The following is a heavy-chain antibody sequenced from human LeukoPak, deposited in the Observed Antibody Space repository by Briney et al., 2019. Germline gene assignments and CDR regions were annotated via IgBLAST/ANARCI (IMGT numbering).Heavy chain of an antibody. CDR2: VSSDGSID. V-gene: IGHV3-30*03. Sequence: GSLRLSCAASGFTFSNYGMHWVRQAPGKGLEWVAVVSSDGSIDYYADSLRGRFTVSRDNSKNTMFLQFSTLRPEDTAVYYCTREGMGTTFSAWFEPWGQGTLVTVSS. CDR1: GFTFSNYG. D-gene: IGHD1-7*01. J-gene: IGHJ5*02. CDR3: TREGMGTTFSAWFEP.